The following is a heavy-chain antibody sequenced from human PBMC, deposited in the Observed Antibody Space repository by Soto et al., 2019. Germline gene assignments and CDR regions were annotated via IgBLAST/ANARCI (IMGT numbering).Heavy chain of an antibody. CDR3: ARGYSYGLDY. D-gene: IGHD5-18*01. Sequence: SETLSLTCPFSADSIGNFYWSWIRQPPGKGLDWIGSIYYSGSTNYNPSLKSRVTISVGPYKNQISLTLSSVTTADTALYYCARGYSYGLDYWGQGALVTVSS. CDR1: ADSIGNFY. CDR2: IYYSGST. V-gene: IGHV4-59*01. J-gene: IGHJ4*02.